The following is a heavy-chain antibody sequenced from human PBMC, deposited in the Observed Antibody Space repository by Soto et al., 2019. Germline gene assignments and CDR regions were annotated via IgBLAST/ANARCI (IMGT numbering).Heavy chain of an antibody. D-gene: IGHD2-2*01. J-gene: IGHJ4*02. CDR1: GGSISSGDYY. Sequence: QVQLQESGPGLVKPLQTLSLTCTVSGGSISSGDYYWSWIRQPPGKALEWIGYIYYTGNTYYNPSLKSRLTISVDTSKNQFSLKLTSVTAADTAVYFCARYQKGPFDYWGQGTLGTVSS. V-gene: IGHV4-30-4*01. CDR2: IYYTGNT. CDR3: ARYQKGPFDY.